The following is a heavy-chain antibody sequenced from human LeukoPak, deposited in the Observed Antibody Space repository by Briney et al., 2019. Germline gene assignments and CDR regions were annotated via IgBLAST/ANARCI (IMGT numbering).Heavy chain of an antibody. J-gene: IGHJ4*02. D-gene: IGHD4-17*01. CDR3: ARDLYGDYDFDY. CDR1: GYTFTGYY. V-gene: IGHV1-2*02. CDR2: INPNSGGT. Sequence: ASVKVSCKASGYTFTGYYMHWARQAPGQGLEWMGWINPNSGGTNYAQKFQGRVTMTRDTSISTAYMELSRLRSDDTAVYYCARDLYGDYDFDYWGQGTLVTVSS.